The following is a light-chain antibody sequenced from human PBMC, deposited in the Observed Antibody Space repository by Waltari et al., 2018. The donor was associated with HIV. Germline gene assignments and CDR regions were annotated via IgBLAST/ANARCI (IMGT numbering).Light chain of an antibody. Sequence: DIQMTQSPSSLSASVGDRVTITCQANQAIRNNLNWYQQKPGKALNLLMLDASNVQTGVQSRFSGSRSGTDFTLTISSLQPEDVATYFCQHYKNLPITFGQGTRLEIK. CDR3: QHYKNLPIT. CDR2: DAS. J-gene: IGKJ5*01. V-gene: IGKV1-33*01. CDR1: QAIRNN.